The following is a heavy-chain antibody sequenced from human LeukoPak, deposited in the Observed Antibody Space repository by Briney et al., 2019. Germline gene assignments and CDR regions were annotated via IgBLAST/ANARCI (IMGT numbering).Heavy chain of an antibody. J-gene: IGHJ4*02. V-gene: IGHV3-7*01. Sequence: GGSLRLSCAASGFTFRRYWMSWVRQAPGKGLEWVANIKQDGSEKYYVDSVKGRFTISRDNAKNSLYLQMNSLRAEDTAVYCCARDGWSPDYWGQGTLVTVSS. CDR2: IKQDGSEK. CDR3: ARDGWSPDY. CDR1: GFTFRRYW.